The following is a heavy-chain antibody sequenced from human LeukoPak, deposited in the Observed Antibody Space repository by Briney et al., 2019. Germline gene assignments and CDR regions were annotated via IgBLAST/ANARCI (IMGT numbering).Heavy chain of an antibody. CDR3: ARGLRNLRIAARGLASTPPFGY. V-gene: IGHV4-34*01. CDR1: SGSFSGYY. J-gene: IGHJ4*02. D-gene: IGHD6-6*01. CDR2: INHSGST. Sequence: SETLSLTCAVYSGSFSGYYWSWIRQPPGKGLEWIGEINHSGSTNYNPSLKSRVTISVDTSKNQFSLKLSSVTAADTAVYYCARGLRNLRIAARGLASTPPFGYWGQGTLVTVSS.